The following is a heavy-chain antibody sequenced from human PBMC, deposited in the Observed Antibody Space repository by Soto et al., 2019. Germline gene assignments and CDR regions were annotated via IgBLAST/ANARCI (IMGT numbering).Heavy chain of an antibody. D-gene: IGHD3-22*01. V-gene: IGHV4-39*01. CDR2: IYYSGST. CDR1: GGSIRRSIYY. CDR3: ARQARYYYDRRGYVAD. Sequence: SATRCLTCTGSGGSIRRSIYYWVWIRQPPGQGLEWIGSIYYSGSTYYNPSLKSRVTISVDTSKNQFSLKLSSVTAADTAVYYCARQARYYYDRRGYVADWGQRTMVPVSS. J-gene: IGHJ1*01.